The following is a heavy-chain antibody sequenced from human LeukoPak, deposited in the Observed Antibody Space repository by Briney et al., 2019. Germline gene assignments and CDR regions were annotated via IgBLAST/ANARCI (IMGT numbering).Heavy chain of an antibody. J-gene: IGHJ4*02. CDR1: GGSISSYY. Sequence: AETLSLTCTVSGGSISSYYWNWIRQPPGKGLEWIGYIYYSEGTNYNPSLKSRVTISVDTSKNQISLKLNSVTAADTAVYYCARDHNERAIGIWGQGTLVTVSS. CDR3: ARDHNERAIGI. CDR2: IYYSEGT. D-gene: IGHD1-1*01. V-gene: IGHV4-59*01.